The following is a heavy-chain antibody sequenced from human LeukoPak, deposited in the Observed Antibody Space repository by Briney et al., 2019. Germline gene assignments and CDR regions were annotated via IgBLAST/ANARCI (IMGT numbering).Heavy chain of an antibody. V-gene: IGHV3-23*01. CDR3: AKPPDLYYYYYYGMDV. D-gene: IGHD3-3*01. J-gene: IGHJ6*02. CDR2: ISGSGGST. CDR1: GFTFSSYA. Sequence: GGSLRLSCAASGFTFSSYAMSWVRQAPGKGLEWVSAISGSGGSTYYADSVKGRFTISRDNSKNTLYLQMNSLRAEDTAVYYCAKPPDLYYYYYYGMDVWGQGTTVTVSS.